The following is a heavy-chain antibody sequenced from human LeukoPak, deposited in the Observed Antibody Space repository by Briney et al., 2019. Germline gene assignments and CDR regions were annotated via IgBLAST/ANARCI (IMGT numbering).Heavy chain of an antibody. CDR3: ARVGDHFHWNLDL. D-gene: IGHD3-3*02. J-gene: IGHJ2*01. CDR2: IYSGATT. V-gene: IGHV3-53*01. Sequence: GGSLRLSCAASGFSVSTKYMNWVRQAPGKGLEWVSIIYSGATTYYADSVKGRFTISRDTSKNTVSLQMNSLQAEDTAVYFCARVGDHFHWNLDLWGRGTRVSVSS. CDR1: GFSVSTKY.